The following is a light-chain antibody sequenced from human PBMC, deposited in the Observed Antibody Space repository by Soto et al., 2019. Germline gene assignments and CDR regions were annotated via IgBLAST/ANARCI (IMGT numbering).Light chain of an antibody. CDR3: SSYTTSGTPV. V-gene: IGLV2-14*03. Sequence: QSVLTQPASVSGSPGQSITISCTGTSADVAPYDYVSWYQHHPGKGPKLMIFDVTIRPSGVSNRFSGSKSGNTASLTISGLQAEDEADYHCSSYTTSGTPVFGGGTQLTVL. J-gene: IGLJ7*01. CDR2: DVT. CDR1: SADVAPYDY.